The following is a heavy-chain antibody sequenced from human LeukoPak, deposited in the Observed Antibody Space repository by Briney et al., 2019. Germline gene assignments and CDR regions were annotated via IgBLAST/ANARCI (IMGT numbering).Heavy chain of an antibody. CDR2: IRYDGSNK. CDR3: ATWELGDFDI. CDR1: GFTFSSYW. D-gene: IGHD1-26*01. V-gene: IGHV3-30*02. J-gene: IGHJ3*02. Sequence: PGGSLRLSCAASGFTFSSYWMSWVRQAPGKGLEWVAFIRYDGSNKYYADSVKGRFTISRDNSKNTLYLQMNSLRAEDTAVYYCATWELGDFDIWGQGTMVTVSS.